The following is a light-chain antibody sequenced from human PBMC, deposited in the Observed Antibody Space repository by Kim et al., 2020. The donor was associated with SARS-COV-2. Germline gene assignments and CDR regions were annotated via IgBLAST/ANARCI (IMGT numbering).Light chain of an antibody. V-gene: IGLV3-1*01. CDR2: QDF. CDR3: QAWDSTTAV. CDR1: KLGDKS. J-gene: IGLJ2*01. Sequence: VAPGQTASITCSGDKLGDKSTCWYQQKPGQSPVLVSFQDFKRPSGIPERFSASNSGNTATLTISGTQAMDEADYYCQAWDSTTAVFGGGTKVTVL.